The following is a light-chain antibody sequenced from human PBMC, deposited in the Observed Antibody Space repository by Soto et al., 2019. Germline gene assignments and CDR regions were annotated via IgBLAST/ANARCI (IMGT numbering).Light chain of an antibody. V-gene: IGKV1-39*01. CDR3: QQSYSTPLT. Sequence: DIQMTQSPSSLSASVGDRVTIICRTSQSISSYFNWYQQKPGKAPKLLIYAASSLQSGVPSRFSGSGSGTDFTLTISSLQPEDFATYYCQQSYSTPLTFGGGTKVDIK. J-gene: IGKJ4*01. CDR1: QSISSY. CDR2: AAS.